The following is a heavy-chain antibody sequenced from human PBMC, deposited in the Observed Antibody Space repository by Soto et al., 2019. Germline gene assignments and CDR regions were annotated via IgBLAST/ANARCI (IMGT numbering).Heavy chain of an antibody. Sequence: EVQLVESGGGLVKPGGSLRLSCAASGFTFSSYSMNWVRQAPGKGLEWVSSISSSSSYIYYADSVKGRFTISRDNAKNSLYLQMTSLRAEDTAVYYCARAAPNYGMDVWGQGTTVTVSS. D-gene: IGHD6-13*01. CDR3: ARAAPNYGMDV. J-gene: IGHJ6*02. CDR1: GFTFSSYS. CDR2: ISSSSSYI. V-gene: IGHV3-21*01.